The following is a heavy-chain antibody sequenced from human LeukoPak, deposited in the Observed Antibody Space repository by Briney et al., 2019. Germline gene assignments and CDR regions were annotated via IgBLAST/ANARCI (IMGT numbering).Heavy chain of an antibody. V-gene: IGHV4-59*01. D-gene: IGHD3-10*01. CDR2: IYYSGST. Sequence: SETLSLTCAVYGGSFSGYYWSWIRQPPGKGLEWIGYIYYSGSTNYNPSLKSRVTISVDTSKNQFSLKLSSVTAADTAVYYCARAPIWFGELSLYFDYWGQGTLVTVSS. J-gene: IGHJ4*02. CDR1: GGSFSGYY. CDR3: ARAPIWFGELSLYFDY.